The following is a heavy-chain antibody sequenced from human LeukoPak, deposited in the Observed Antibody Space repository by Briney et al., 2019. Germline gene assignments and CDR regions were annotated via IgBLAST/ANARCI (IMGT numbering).Heavy chain of an antibody. J-gene: IGHJ6*03. V-gene: IGHV4-59*01. D-gene: IGHD2-8*01. CDR2: IYHSGST. CDR3: ARYAKYGYYYYMDV. Sequence: SETLSLTCTVSGGSIGGYYWSWIRQPPGKGLEWIGYIYHSGSTNYNPSLKSRVTISVDTSKNQFSLKLSSVTAADTAMYYCARYAKYGYYYYMDVWGKGTTVTVSS. CDR1: GGSIGGYY.